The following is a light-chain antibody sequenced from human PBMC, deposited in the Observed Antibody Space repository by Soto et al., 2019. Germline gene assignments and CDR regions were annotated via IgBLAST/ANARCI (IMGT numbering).Light chain of an antibody. CDR2: DAS. V-gene: IGKV1-5*01. CDR1: QSISSY. J-gene: IGKJ1*01. CDR3: QQYGNYPWT. Sequence: DIQMTQSPSSLSASVGDRATLTCRASQSISSYLTWYQQKPGKAPKLLIYDASSLETGVPSRFSGSGYGTDFTLTISSLRPDDFATYYCQQYGNYPWTFGQGTKVDIK.